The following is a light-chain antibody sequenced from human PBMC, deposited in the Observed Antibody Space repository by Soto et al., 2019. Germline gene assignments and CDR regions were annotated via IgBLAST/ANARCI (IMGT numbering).Light chain of an antibody. CDR3: QQYGSSPMT. CDR1: QSVSSSY. CDR2: GAS. J-gene: IGKJ1*01. V-gene: IGKV3-20*01. Sequence: EIVLTQSPGTLSLSPGERATLSCRASQSVSSSYLAWYQQKPGQAPRLLIYGASSRATGIPDRVSGSGSGTDFTLTIRRLEPEDFAVYYCQQYGSSPMTFGQGTKVEIK.